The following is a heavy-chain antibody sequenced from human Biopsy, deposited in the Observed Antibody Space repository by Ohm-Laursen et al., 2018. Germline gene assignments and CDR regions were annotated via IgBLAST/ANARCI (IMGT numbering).Heavy chain of an antibody. V-gene: IGHV4-59*08. Sequence: TLSLTCPVYGGSFLSFYLTWIRQPPGEGPGGIWDISDSGSTNYKPSHKSRVIISVDKSKNQFSLNLRSVTAADTAVYYCARRGSGGRSFDHWGQGTLVTVSS. CDR2: ISDSGST. CDR3: ARRGSGGRSFDH. CDR1: GGSFLSFY. J-gene: IGHJ4*02. D-gene: IGHD2-15*01.